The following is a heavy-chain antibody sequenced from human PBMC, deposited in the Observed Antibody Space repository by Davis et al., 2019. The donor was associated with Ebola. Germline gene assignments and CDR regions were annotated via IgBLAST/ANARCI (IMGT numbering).Heavy chain of an antibody. CDR1: GYTFTSYG. CDR2: ISAYNGNT. V-gene: IGHV1-18*01. Sequence: AASVKVSCKASGYTFTSYGISWVRQAPGQGLEWMGWISAYNGNTNYAQKLQGRITMTTDTSTSTAYMELRSLRSDDTAVYYCARGGLIAAAGSTFDYWGQGTLVTVSS. CDR3: ARGGLIAAAGSTFDY. J-gene: IGHJ4*02. D-gene: IGHD6-13*01.